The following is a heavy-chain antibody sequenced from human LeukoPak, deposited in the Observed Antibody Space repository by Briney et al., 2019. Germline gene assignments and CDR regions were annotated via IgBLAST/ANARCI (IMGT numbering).Heavy chain of an antibody. Sequence: PGGSLRLSCAASGFTFSDYYMSWIRQAPGKGLEWVSYISSSGSTIYYADSVKGRFTISRDNAKNSLYLQMNSLRAEDTALYYCEKGVGWEPADAFDIWGKGKMVTVSS. CDR3: EKGVGWEPADAFDI. CDR2: ISSSGSTI. V-gene: IGHV3-11*01. CDR1: GFTFSDYY. D-gene: IGHD1-26*01. J-gene: IGHJ3*02.